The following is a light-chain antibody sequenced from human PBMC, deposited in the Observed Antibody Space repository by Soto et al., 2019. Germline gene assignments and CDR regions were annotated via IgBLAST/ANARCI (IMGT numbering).Light chain of an antibody. CDR1: QSVRSNY. V-gene: IGKV3-20*01. CDR3: QHYDGSPRT. J-gene: IGKJ2*01. CDR2: GVF. Sequence: ETVLTQSPGTVSLSPGERATLSCTTSQSVRSNYLAWYQQNPGQAPRLLLYGVFSRASGIADRFSGSGSGTDFPLTISGLEHEDSAVSYCQHYDGSPRTFGQGTKLEI.